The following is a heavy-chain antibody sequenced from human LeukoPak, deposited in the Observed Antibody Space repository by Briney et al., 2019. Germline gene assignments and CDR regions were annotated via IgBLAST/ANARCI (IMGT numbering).Heavy chain of an antibody. D-gene: IGHD4-17*01. CDR1: GFTFSSYS. CDR3: TSDYGDYDY. Sequence: GGSLRLSCAASGFTFSSYSIQWVRQAPGKGLEWVGRIKSKTDGGTTDYAAPVKGRFTISRDDSKNTLYLQMNSLKTEDTAVYYCTSDYGDYDYWGQGTLVTVSS. CDR2: IKSKTDGGTT. V-gene: IGHV3-15*07. J-gene: IGHJ4*02.